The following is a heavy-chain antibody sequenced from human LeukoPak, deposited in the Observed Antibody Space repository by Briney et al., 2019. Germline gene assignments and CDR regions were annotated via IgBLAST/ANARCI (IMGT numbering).Heavy chain of an antibody. CDR3: ARDRTTGADWYFDL. D-gene: IGHD4-17*01. CDR1: GGSISSYY. V-gene: IGHV4-59*01. J-gene: IGHJ2*01. Sequence: KPSETLSLTCTVSGGSISSYYWSWIRQPPGKGLEWIGYIYYSGSTNYNPSLKSRVTISVDTSKNQSSLKLSSVTAADTAVYYCARDRTTGADWYFDLWGRGTLVTVSS. CDR2: IYYSGST.